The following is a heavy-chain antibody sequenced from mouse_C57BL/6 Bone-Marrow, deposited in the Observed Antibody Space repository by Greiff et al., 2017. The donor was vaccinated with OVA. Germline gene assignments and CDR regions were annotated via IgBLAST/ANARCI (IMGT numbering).Heavy chain of an antibody. CDR2: ISSGGSYT. CDR3: ARHPSFAY. J-gene: IGHJ3*01. CDR1: GFTFSSYG. V-gene: IGHV5-6*01. Sequence: EVKLMESGGDLVKPGGSLKLSCAASGFTFSSYGMSWVRQTPDKRLAWVATISSGGSYTYYPDSVQGRFTISRDNAKNTLYLQMSSLKSEDTAMYYCARHPSFAYWGQGTLVTVSA.